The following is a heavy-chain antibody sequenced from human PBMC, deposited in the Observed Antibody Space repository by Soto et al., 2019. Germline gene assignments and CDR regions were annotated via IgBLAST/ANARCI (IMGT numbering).Heavy chain of an antibody. CDR3: AHSIISTYYYDSSGYYPKHNWFDP. Sequence: GSGPTLVNPTQTLTLTCTFSGFSLSTSGVGVGWIRQPPGKALEWLALIYWNDDKRYSPSLKSRLTITKDTSKNQVVLTMTNMDPVDTATYYCAHSIISTYYYDSSGYYPKHNWFDPWGQGTLVTVSS. J-gene: IGHJ5*02. CDR2: IYWNDDK. V-gene: IGHV2-5*01. CDR1: GFSLSTSGVG. D-gene: IGHD3-22*01.